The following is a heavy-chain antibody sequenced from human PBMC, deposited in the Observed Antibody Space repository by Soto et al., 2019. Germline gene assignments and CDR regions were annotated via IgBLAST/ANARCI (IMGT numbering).Heavy chain of an antibody. V-gene: IGHV3-23*01. CDR3: AKADRDFWSGYFRHYFDN. CDR1: GFSFSNYA. Sequence: EMQLLESGGGLVQPGGSLRLACAASGFSFSNYAMTWVRQAPGKGLEWVAIISGSGFRTYYAGSVKGRITISRDNSKNTLYLPLNSLRAEETAVYYCAKADRDFWSGYFRHYFDNWGQGTLVTVSS. J-gene: IGHJ4*02. CDR2: ISGSGFRT. D-gene: IGHD3-3*01.